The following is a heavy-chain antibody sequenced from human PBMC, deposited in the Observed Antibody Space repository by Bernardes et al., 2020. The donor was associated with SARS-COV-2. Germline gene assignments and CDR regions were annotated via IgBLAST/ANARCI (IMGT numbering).Heavy chain of an antibody. CDR3: ARDGDGYIYGTNY. D-gene: IGHD5-18*01. CDR2: IKQDGSDK. J-gene: IGHJ4*02. Sequence: GGSLRLSCAASGFTFSTFWMSWVRQAPGKGLAWVANIKQDGSDKYYVDSVKGRFTISRDNAKNSLYLQMNSLRAEDTAVYFCARDGDGYIYGTNYWGQGILVTVSS. CDR1: GFTFSTFW. V-gene: IGHV3-7*01.